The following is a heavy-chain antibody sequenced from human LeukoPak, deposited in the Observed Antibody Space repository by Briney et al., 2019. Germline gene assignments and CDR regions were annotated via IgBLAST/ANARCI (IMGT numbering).Heavy chain of an antibody. Sequence: GESLKISCKGSGYIFTNYWIGWVRQMPGKGLEWMGIIYPGESDTRYSPSFQGQVTISADKSISTVQWSSLKASDTAIYYCARLRNSYGHRADYWGQGTLVTVSP. D-gene: IGHD5-18*01. CDR2: IYPGESDT. V-gene: IGHV5-51*01. CDR1: GYIFTNYW. CDR3: ARLRNSYGHRADY. J-gene: IGHJ4*02.